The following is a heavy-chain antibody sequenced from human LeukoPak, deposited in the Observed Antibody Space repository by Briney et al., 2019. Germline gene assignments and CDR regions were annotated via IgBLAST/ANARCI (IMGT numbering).Heavy chain of an antibody. CDR3: ARKQTGTMYDV. CDR1: GGSISSSSYY. CDR2: FSSGGSA. D-gene: IGHD1-7*01. Sequence: SETLSLTCIVPGGSISSSSYYWAWIRQSPGKGLEWIGTFSSGGSAYYNPSLTSRVSIPKDTSDNQFSLRLYSETAADTAVYYCARKQTGTMYDVWGQGAQVTVSS. J-gene: IGHJ4*02. V-gene: IGHV4-39*07.